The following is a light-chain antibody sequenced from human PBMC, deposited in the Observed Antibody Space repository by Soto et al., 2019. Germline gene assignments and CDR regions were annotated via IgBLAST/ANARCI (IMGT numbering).Light chain of an antibody. Sequence: QSALTQPASVSGSPGRSIPISCPGTRSDVGGYNYVSWYQQHPGKAPKLMIYDVSNRPSGVSNRFSGSKSGNTASLTISGLQAEDEADYFCSSYTSSSTLGVFGGGTKLTVL. V-gene: IGLV2-14*01. CDR2: DVS. CDR3: SSYTSSSTLGV. J-gene: IGLJ2*01. CDR1: RSDVGGYNY.